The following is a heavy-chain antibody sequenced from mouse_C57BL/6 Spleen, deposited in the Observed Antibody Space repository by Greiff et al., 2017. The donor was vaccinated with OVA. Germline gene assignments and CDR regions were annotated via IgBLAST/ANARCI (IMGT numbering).Heavy chain of an antibody. CDR3: ARHEAPYYYGSGYWYFDV. V-gene: IGHV1-62-2*01. D-gene: IGHD1-1*01. Sequence: QVHVKQSGAELVKPGASVKLSCKASGYTFTEYTIHWVKQRSGQGLEWIGWFYPGSGSIKYNEKFKDKATLTADKSSSTVYMELSRLTSEDSAVYFCARHEAPYYYGSGYWYFDVWGTGTTVTVSS. J-gene: IGHJ1*03. CDR1: GYTFTEYT. CDR2: FYPGSGSI.